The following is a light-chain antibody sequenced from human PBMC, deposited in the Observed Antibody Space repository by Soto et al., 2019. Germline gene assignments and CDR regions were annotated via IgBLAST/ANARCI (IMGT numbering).Light chain of an antibody. CDR2: AAS. V-gene: IGKV3-20*01. CDR3: QQYGNSPLT. Sequence: EIEMTQSPATLSVSQGERATLSCRASQSVSTNVAWYQQKPGQAPRLLIYAASSRATGIPDRFSASGSGTDFTLTISRLEPEDFAVYYCQQYGNSPLTFGGGTKVDIK. CDR1: QSVSTN. J-gene: IGKJ4*01.